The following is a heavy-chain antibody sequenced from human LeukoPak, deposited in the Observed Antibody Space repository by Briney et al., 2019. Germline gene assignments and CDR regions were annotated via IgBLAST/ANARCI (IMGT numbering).Heavy chain of an antibody. CDR3: ARDRYGSGSHHLDY. Sequence: GGSLRLSCAASGFTVSSNYMSWVRQAPGKGLEWVANIKQDGSEKYYVDSVKGRFTISRDNAKNSLYLQMNSLRAEDTAVYYCARDRYGSGSHHLDYWGQGTLVTVSS. CDR2: IKQDGSEK. CDR1: GFTVSSNY. V-gene: IGHV3-7*01. J-gene: IGHJ4*02. D-gene: IGHD3-10*01.